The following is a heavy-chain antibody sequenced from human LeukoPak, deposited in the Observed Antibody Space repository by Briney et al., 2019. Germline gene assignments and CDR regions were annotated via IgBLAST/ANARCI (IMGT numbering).Heavy chain of an antibody. V-gene: IGHV4-4*07. Sequence: SETLSLNCSLPGGSISSYWWSWIRQPAGKGLEFIGRIYTTGRTNYNPSLKSPVSMSVDTSKNKFSLELRSVTAADTAVYFCARAGYTISSYRFDYWGQGALVTVSS. CDR2: IYTTGRT. CDR1: GGSISSYW. CDR3: ARAGYTISSYRFDY. D-gene: IGHD3-16*02. J-gene: IGHJ4*02.